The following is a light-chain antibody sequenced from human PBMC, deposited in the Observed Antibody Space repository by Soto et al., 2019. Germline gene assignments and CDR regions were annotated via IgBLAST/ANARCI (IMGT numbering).Light chain of an antibody. CDR2: WAS. Sequence: DGVMTQSPDSLAVSLGERATINCKSSQSFLYSSNNKNYLAWYQQKAGQPPKLLIYWASTRESGVPDRFSGSGSGTDFTLTISSLQAEDVAVYYCQQYYSTPLTFGGRTKVDIK. CDR3: QQYYSTPLT. CDR1: QSFLYSSNNKNY. J-gene: IGKJ4*01. V-gene: IGKV4-1*01.